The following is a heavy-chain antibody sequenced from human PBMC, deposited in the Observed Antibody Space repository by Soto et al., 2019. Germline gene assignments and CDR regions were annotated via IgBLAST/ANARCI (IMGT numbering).Heavy chain of an antibody. CDR2: IYYSVST. D-gene: IGHD6-19*01. Sequence: QVQLQESGPGLVKPSETLSLTCTVSGGSVSSGSYYWSWIRQPPGKGLEWIGYIYYSVSTNYNPSLKSRVTISVDTSKNQFSLKVSSVTAADTAVYYCASYSSGWYDVIDWGQGTLVTVSS. J-gene: IGHJ4*02. CDR3: ASYSSGWYDVID. V-gene: IGHV4-61*01. CDR1: GGSVSSGSYY.